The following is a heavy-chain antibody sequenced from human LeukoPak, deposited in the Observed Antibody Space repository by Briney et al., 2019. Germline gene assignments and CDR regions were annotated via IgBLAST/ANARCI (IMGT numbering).Heavy chain of an antibody. CDR2: IYSGGST. CDR3: ARGELDHYYYYGMDV. CDR1: GFTVSSNY. J-gene: IGHJ6*02. V-gene: IGHV3-53*01. D-gene: IGHD1-1*01. Sequence: PGGSLRLSCAASGFTVSSNYMSWVRQAPGKGLEWVSVIYSGGSTYYADSVKGRFTISRDNSKNTLYLQMNSLRAEDTAVYYCARGELDHYYYYGMDVWGQGTTVTVSS.